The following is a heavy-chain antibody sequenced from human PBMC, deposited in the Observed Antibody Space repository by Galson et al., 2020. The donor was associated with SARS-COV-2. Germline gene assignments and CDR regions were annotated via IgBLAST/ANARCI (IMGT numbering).Heavy chain of an antibody. CDR3: ARCNGDLRYSYGYYYYYYGMDV. Sequence: SQTLSLTCTVSGGSISSSSYYWGWIRQPPGKGLEWIGSIYYSGSTYYNPSLKSRVTISVDTSKNQFSLKLSSVTAADTAVYYCARCNGDLRYSYGYYYYYYGMDVWGQGTTVTVSS. CDR2: IYYSGST. D-gene: IGHD5-18*01. J-gene: IGHJ6*02. CDR1: GGSISSSSYY. V-gene: IGHV4-39*01.